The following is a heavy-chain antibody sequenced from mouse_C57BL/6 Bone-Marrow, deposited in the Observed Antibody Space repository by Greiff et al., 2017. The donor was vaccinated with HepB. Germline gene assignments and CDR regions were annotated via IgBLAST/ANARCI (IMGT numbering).Heavy chain of an antibody. V-gene: IGHV10-3*01. J-gene: IGHJ4*01. CDR2: IRSKSSNYAT. CDR1: GFTFNTYA. CDR3: VRDPAQAIDYYAMDY. Sequence: EVQVVESGGGLVQPKGSLKLSCAASGFTFNTYAMHWVRQAPGKGLEWVARIRSKSSNYATYYADSVKDRFTISRDDSQSMLYLQMNNLKTEDTAMYYCVRDPAQAIDYYAMDYWGQGTSVTVSS. D-gene: IGHD3-2*02.